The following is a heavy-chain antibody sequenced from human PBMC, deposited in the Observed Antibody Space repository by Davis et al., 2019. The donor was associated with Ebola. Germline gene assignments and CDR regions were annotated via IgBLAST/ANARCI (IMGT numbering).Heavy chain of an antibody. J-gene: IGHJ5*02. CDR2: IYYSGST. D-gene: IGHD2-15*01. CDR3: ARVFRGYCSGGSCYRYWFDP. CDR1: GGSVRSGSYY. Sequence: MPSPTLSLTCPVSGGSVRSGSYYWSWLRQPPGQGLAWIGYIYYSGSTNYNPSLKSRVTISVDTSKNQFSLKLSSVTAADTAVYYCARVFRGYCSGGSCYRYWFDPWGQGTLVTVSS. V-gene: IGHV4-61*01.